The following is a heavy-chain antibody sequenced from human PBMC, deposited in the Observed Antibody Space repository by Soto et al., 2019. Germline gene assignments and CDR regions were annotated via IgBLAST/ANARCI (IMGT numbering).Heavy chain of an antibody. Sequence: SETLSLTCTVSGGSISSYYWSWIRQPPGKGLEWIGYIYYSGSTNYNPSLKSRVTISVDTSKNQFSLKLSSVTAADTAVYYCARDTATGYFQPWGQGTLVTVSS. CDR1: GGSISSYY. V-gene: IGHV4-59*01. D-gene: IGHD5-18*01. J-gene: IGHJ1*01. CDR3: ARDTATGYFQP. CDR2: IYYSGST.